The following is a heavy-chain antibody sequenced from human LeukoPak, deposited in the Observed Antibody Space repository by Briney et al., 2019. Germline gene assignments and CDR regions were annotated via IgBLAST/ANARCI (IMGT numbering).Heavy chain of an antibody. Sequence: ASVKVSCQVSRYTLTELSLHWVRPAPGKGRAWMGGFDPVDGEALNAQKFQGRVTMTEDTSTDTAYMELSSLRSEDTAVYYCATVGDYDSSGYYYESAYWGQGTLVTVSS. J-gene: IGHJ4*02. D-gene: IGHD3-22*01. CDR3: ATVGDYDSSGYYYESAY. V-gene: IGHV1-24*01. CDR1: RYTLTELS. CDR2: FDPVDGEA.